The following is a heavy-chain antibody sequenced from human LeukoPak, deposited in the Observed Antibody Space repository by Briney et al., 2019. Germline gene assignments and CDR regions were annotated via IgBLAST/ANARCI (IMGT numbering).Heavy chain of an antibody. CDR1: GFTFSSYA. CDR2: IWYDGSNK. D-gene: IGHD3-3*01. CDR3: ARDRGRVVMRPTPSYYFDY. Sequence: PGGSLRLSCAASGFTFSSYAMHWVRQAPGKGLEWVAVIWYDGSNKYYADSVKGRFTISRDNSKNTLYLQMNSLRAEDTAVYYCARDRGRVVMRPTPSYYFDYWGQGTLVTVSS. J-gene: IGHJ4*02. V-gene: IGHV3-33*08.